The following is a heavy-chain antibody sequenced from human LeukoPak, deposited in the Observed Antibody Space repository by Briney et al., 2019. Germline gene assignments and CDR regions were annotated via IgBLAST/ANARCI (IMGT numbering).Heavy chain of an antibody. CDR2: IYNSGST. CDR1: GGSISSSSYY. J-gene: IGHJ4*02. D-gene: IGHD3-22*01. V-gene: IGHV4-39*01. CDR3: ARHSSGYYYSPFDY. Sequence: SETLSLTCTVSGGSISSSSYYWGWIRQPPGKGLEWIGSIYNSGSTYHNQSLKSRVTISIDTSKNQFSLNLRSVTAADSAVYYCARHSSGYYYSPFDYWGQGRLVTLSS.